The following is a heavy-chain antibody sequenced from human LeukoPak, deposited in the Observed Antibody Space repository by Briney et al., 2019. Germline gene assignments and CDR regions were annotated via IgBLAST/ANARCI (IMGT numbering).Heavy chain of an antibody. D-gene: IGHD3-10*01. V-gene: IGHV4-59*01. CDR3: ARVPYGSGSYYGY. Sequence: SETLSLTCTVSGGSISSYYWSWIRQPPGKGLEWIGYIYYSGSTNYNPSLKSRVTISVDTSKNQFSLKLSSVTAADTAVYYCARVPYGSGSYYGYWGQGTLVTVSS. J-gene: IGHJ4*02. CDR1: GGSISSYY. CDR2: IYYSGST.